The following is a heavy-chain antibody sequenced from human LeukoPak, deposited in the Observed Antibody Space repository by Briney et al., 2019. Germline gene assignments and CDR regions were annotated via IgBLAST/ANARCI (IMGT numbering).Heavy chain of an antibody. D-gene: IGHD4-23*01. CDR2: INPNSGGT. J-gene: IGHJ4*02. Sequence: GASVKVSCKASGYTFTDYYMHWVRQAPGQGLEWMGWINPNSGGTNYAQKFQGRVTMTRDTSISTAYMELSRLRSDDTAVYYCARRVGYGGNSREFDYWGQGTLVTVSS. V-gene: IGHV1-2*02. CDR3: ARRVGYGGNSREFDY. CDR1: GYTFTDYY.